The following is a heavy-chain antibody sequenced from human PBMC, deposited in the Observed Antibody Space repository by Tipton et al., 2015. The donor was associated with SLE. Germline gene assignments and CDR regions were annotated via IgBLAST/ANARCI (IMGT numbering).Heavy chain of an antibody. CDR1: GFTVSSNY. V-gene: IGHV3-53*01. CDR2: IYSGGTT. D-gene: IGHD1-26*01. CDR3: VRGGSTTIRPLDC. Sequence: SLRLSCAASGFTVSSNYISWVRQAPGKGLEWVSVIYSGGTTYYIDSVRGRFTISRDNSKNTVYLQMNSLGAEDTAVYYCVRGGSTTIRPLDCWGQGTLITASS. J-gene: IGHJ4*02.